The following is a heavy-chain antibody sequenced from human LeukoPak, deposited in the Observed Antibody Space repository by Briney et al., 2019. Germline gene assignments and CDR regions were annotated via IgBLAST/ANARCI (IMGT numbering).Heavy chain of an antibody. D-gene: IGHD4-17*01. CDR3: ARRGSGDHFDY. CDR2: IKQDGSEK. J-gene: IGHJ4*02. Sequence: GGSLRLSCAASGFTFSNYWMSWVRQAPGKGLEWVANIKQDGSEKYYVDSVKGRFTISRDNAKNALYLQMNSLRAEDTAVYCCARRGSGDHFDYWGQGTLVTVSS. CDR1: GFTFSNYW. V-gene: IGHV3-7*01.